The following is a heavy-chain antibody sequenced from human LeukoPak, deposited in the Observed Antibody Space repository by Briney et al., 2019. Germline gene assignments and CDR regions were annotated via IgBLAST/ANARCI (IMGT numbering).Heavy chain of an antibody. Sequence: SETLSLTCTVSGGSISTYYWSWIRQPAGKGLEWIGRIYPSGSTNYNPSLKSRVTMSVDTSKNQFSLKLSSVTAADTAVYYCARDKAATGTYNWFHPWGQGTLVTVSS. CDR3: ARDKAATGTYNWFHP. J-gene: IGHJ5*02. CDR2: IYPSGST. V-gene: IGHV4-4*07. D-gene: IGHD4-17*01. CDR1: GGSISTYY.